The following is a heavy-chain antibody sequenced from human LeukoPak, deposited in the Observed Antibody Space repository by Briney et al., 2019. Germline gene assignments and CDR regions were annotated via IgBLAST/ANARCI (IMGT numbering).Heavy chain of an antibody. CDR3: ARGLPYSSGWYGGDY. Sequence: EASVKVSCKASGYTFTSYGISWVRQAPGQGLEWMGWISAYNGNTNYAQKLQGRVTMTRDTSTSTVYMELSSLRSEDTAVYYCARGLPYSSGWYGGDYWGQGTLVTVSS. D-gene: IGHD6-19*01. CDR2: ISAYNGNT. CDR1: GYTFTSYG. V-gene: IGHV1-18*01. J-gene: IGHJ4*02.